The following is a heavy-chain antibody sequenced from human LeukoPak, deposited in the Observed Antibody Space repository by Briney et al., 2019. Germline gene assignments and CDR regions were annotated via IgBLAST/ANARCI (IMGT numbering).Heavy chain of an antibody. CDR1: GFTFRSYG. D-gene: IGHD3-3*01. CDR3: ARGGVRVAFDI. Sequence: GGSLRLSCAASGFTFRSYGMSWVRQAPGKGLEWVSAISGSGSNTYYADSVKGRFTISRDNSKNTLYLQMNSLRAEDTAVYYCARGGVRVAFDIWGQGTMVTVSS. CDR2: ISGSGSNT. V-gene: IGHV3-23*01. J-gene: IGHJ3*02.